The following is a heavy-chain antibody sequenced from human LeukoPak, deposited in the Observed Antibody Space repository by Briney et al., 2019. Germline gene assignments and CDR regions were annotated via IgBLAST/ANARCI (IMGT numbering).Heavy chain of an antibody. CDR1: GGSISSGDYY. CDR2: IDYSGRT. J-gene: IGHJ4*02. V-gene: IGHV4-30-4*01. CDR3: ARGADSGSYLWTLDY. Sequence: SQTLSLTCTVSGGSISSGDYYWSWIRQPPGKGLEWIGYIDYSGRTYYNPSLKSRVTISVATSKNQFSLKLSSVTAADTAVYYCARGADSGSYLWTLDYWGQGTLVTVSS. D-gene: IGHD3-10*01.